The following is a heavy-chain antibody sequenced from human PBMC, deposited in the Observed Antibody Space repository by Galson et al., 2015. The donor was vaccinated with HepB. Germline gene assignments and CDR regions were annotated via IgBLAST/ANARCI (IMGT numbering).Heavy chain of an antibody. CDR2: ISDSGNTI. CDR3: ARAALGWFDP. V-gene: IGHV3-11*01. D-gene: IGHD6-25*01. Sequence: LRLSCAASGFRFSDYYMTWIRQAPGKGLEWISYISDSGNTIYYADSVRGRFTISRDNANNSLYLQMNSLRAEDTAVYYCARAALGWFDPWGQGTLVTVSS. J-gene: IGHJ5*02. CDR1: GFRFSDYY.